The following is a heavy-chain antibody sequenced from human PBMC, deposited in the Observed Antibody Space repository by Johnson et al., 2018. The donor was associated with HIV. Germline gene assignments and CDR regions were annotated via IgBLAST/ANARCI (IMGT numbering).Heavy chain of an antibody. J-gene: IGHJ3*01. V-gene: IGHV3-30-3*01. Sequence: QVQLVESGGGVVQPGRSLRLSCAASGFTFSSYAMHWVRQAPGKGLEWVAVISYGGNKQYYVDSVEGRFTISRDNSKNTLYLQMNSLKAEDTAVYYCASLSDDAFDFWGQGTMVIVSS. CDR3: ASLSDDAFDF. CDR1: GFTFSSYA. CDR2: ISYGGNKQ.